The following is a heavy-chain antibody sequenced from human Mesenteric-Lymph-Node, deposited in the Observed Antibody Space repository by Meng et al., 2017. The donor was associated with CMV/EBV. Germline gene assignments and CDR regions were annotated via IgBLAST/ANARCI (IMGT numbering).Heavy chain of an antibody. J-gene: IGHJ5*02. CDR2: IYYSGST. V-gene: IGHV4-39*07. CDR3: APWTYSSSWYP. Sequence: GSLRLSCTVSGGSISSSSYYWGWIHQPPGKGLEWIGSIYYSGSTYYNPSLKSRVTISVDTSKNQFSLKLSSVTAADTAVYYCAPWTYSSSWYPWGQGTLVTVSS. D-gene: IGHD6-13*01. CDR1: GGSISSSSYY.